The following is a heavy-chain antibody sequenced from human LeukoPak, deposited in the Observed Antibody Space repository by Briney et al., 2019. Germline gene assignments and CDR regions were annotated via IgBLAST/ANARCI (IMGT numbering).Heavy chain of an antibody. CDR1: GFTFSSYA. CDR2: ISGSGVST. CDR3: AKGESGSYDY. D-gene: IGHD1-26*01. Sequence: GGSLRLPCAASGFTFSSYAMSWVRQAPGKGLEWVSAISGSGVSTYYADSVKGRFTISRDNSKNTLYLQMNSLRAEDTAVYYCAKGESGSYDYWGQGTLVAVSS. J-gene: IGHJ4*02. V-gene: IGHV3-23*01.